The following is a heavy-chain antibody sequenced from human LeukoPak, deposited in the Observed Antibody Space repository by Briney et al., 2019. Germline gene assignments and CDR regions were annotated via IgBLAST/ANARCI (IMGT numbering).Heavy chain of an antibody. J-gene: IGHJ4*02. CDR1: GYTFTSYG. CDR3: ASGTTDIVVVPATLRNYYFDY. CDR2: ISAYNGNT. V-gene: IGHV1-18*01. Sequence: GASVKVSCKASGYTFTSYGISWVRQAPGQGLEWMGWISAYNGNTNYAQKFQGRVTMTRNTSISTAYMELSSLRSEDTAVYYCASGTTDIVVVPATLRNYYFDYWGQGTLVTVSS. D-gene: IGHD2-2*01.